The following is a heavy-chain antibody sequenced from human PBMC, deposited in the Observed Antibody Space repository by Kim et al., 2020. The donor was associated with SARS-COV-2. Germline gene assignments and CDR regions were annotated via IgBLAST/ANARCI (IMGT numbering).Heavy chain of an antibody. D-gene: IGHD6-6*01. CDR2: IYTSGST. V-gene: IGHV4-4*07. J-gene: IGHJ6*02. Sequence: SETLSLTCTVSGGSISSYYWSWIRQPAGKGLEWIGRIYTSGSTNYNPSLKSRVTMSVDTSKNQFSLKLSSVTAADTAVYYCARSGDSSSSDNYYYYYGMDVWGQGTTVTVSS. CDR1: GGSISSYY. CDR3: ARSGDSSSSDNYYYYYGMDV.